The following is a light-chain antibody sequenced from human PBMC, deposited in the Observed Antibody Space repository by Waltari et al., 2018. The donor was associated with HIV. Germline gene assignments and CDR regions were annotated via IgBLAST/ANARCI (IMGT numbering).Light chain of an antibody. CDR2: RAS. CDR1: QDINSY. J-gene: IGKJ5*01. V-gene: IGKV1-9*01. Sequence: DIQLTQSPSFLSASVGDRVTITCRASQDINSYLAWYQQKAGKPPNLLIYRASTLQTGVPERFSGRGSGTEFTLTISSLQAEDFATYYCQHLNNYPSVFGQGTRLEIK. CDR3: QHLNNYPSV.